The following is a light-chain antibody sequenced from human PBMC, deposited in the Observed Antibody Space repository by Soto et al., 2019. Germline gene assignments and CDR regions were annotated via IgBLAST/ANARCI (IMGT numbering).Light chain of an antibody. CDR1: QSVSSY. V-gene: IGKV3-11*01. CDR3: QQRSNWPPNT. CDR2: DAS. Sequence: EIVLTQSPATLSLSPGERATLSCRASQSVSSYLAWYQQKPGQAPRLLIYDASNGATGIPARFSGSGSGTDFTLTISSLEPEDFAVYYCQQRSNWPPNTFGQGTKLEI. J-gene: IGKJ2*01.